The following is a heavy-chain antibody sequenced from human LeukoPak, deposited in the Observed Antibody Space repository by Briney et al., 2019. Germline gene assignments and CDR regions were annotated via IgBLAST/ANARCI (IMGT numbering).Heavy chain of an antibody. CDR1: GITLSNYG. D-gene: IGHD3-22*01. V-gene: IGHV3-23*01. Sequence: GGSLRLSCAVSGITLSNYGMSWVRQAPGKGLEWVAGISDSGGSTNYADSVKGRFTISRDNPKNTLYLQMNSLRAEDTAVYFCAKRGVVIRVILVGFHKEAYYFDSWGQGALATVSS. CDR2: ISDSGGST. J-gene: IGHJ4*02. CDR3: AKRGVVIRVILVGFHKEAYYFDS.